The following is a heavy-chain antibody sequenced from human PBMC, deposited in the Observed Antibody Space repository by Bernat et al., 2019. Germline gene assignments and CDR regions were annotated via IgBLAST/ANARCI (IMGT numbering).Heavy chain of an antibody. D-gene: IGHD3-22*01. V-gene: IGHV1-2*02. CDR1: GYTFTGYY. Sequence: QVQLVQSGAEVKKPGASVKVSCKASGYTFTGYYMHWVRQAPGQGLEWMGWINPNSGDTNYAQKFQGRVTMTRDTSISTAYMELSRLRSDDTAVYYCARDGRRGVGHNYYDSSGYYWNWGQGTLVTVSS. J-gene: IGHJ4*02. CDR2: INPNSGDT. CDR3: ARDGRRGVGHNYYDSSGYYWN.